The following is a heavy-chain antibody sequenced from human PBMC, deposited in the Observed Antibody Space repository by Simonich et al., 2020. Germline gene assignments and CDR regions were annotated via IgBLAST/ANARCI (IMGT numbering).Heavy chain of an antibody. CDR2: IYYSGST. Sequence: QVQLQESGPGLVKPSETLSLTCTVSGGSISCYYWSWIRQPPGKGLEWIGYIYYSGSTNSNPSLKSRVTISVDTSKNQFSLKLSSVTAADTAVYYCARHDRWLQFYFDYWGQGTLVTVSS. CDR1: GGSISCYY. D-gene: IGHD5-12*01. V-gene: IGHV4-59*08. CDR3: ARHDRWLQFYFDY. J-gene: IGHJ4*02.